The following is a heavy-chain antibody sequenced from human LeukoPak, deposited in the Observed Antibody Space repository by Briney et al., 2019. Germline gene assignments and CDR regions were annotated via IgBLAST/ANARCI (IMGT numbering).Heavy chain of an antibody. V-gene: IGHV3-21*01. CDR3: AREVGGAARPLFDP. J-gene: IGHJ5*02. D-gene: IGHD6-6*01. CDR2: ISSSSSYI. CDR1: GFTFSSYS. Sequence: GGSLRLSCAASGFTFSSYSMNWVRQAPGKGLEWVSSISSSSSYIYYADSVKGRFTISRDNAKNSLYLQMNSLRAEDTAVYYCAREVGGAARPLFDPWGRGTLVTVSS.